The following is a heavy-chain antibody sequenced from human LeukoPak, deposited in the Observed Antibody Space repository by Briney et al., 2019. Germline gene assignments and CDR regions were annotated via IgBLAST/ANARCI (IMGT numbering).Heavy chain of an antibody. CDR2: ISGSGGST. CDR3: AKDYNWNPRDVFDI. V-gene: IGHV3-23*01. Sequence: GGSLRLSCAASGFTFSSYAMSRVRQAPGKGLEWVSGISGSGGSTYYADSVKGRFTISRDNSKNTVFLQMNSLRAEDTAVYYCAKDYNWNPRDVFDIWGQGTKVTVSS. J-gene: IGHJ3*02. D-gene: IGHD1-20*01. CDR1: GFTFSSYA.